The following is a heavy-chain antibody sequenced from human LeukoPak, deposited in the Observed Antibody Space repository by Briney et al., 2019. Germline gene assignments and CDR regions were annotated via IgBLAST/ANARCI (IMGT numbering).Heavy chain of an antibody. CDR1: GFTFSSYA. D-gene: IGHD6-19*01. CDR2: ISYDGSNK. CDR3: ARDQQAVAGTGFDY. Sequence: GRSLRLSCAASGFTFSSYAMHWVRQAPGKGLEWVAVISYDGSNKYYADSVKGRFTISRDNSKNTLYQQMNSLRAEDTAVYYCARDQQAVAGTGFDYWGQGTLVTVSS. J-gene: IGHJ4*02. V-gene: IGHV3-30-3*01.